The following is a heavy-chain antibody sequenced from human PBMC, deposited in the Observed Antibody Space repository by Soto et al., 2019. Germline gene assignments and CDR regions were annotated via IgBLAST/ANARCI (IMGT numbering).Heavy chain of an antibody. V-gene: IGHV1-2*02. Sequence: ASVKVSCKASGYTFTNYYMHWVRQAPGQGLVWMGWINPNTGGTNYAQKFQGRVTMTRDTSVSTAYMELSRLRSDDTALYYCARAITFGTLMDVWGQGTTVTVSS. D-gene: IGHD1-20*01. CDR2: INPNTGGT. CDR1: GYTFTNYY. J-gene: IGHJ6*02. CDR3: ARAITFGTLMDV.